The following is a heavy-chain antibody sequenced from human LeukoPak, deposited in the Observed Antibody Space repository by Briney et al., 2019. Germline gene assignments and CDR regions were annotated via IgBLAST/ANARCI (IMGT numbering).Heavy chain of an antibody. CDR1: GFTFGDYA. V-gene: IGHV3-49*03. D-gene: IGHD5-18*01. Sequence: GGSLRLSCAASGFTFGDYAMSWFRQAPGKGLEWVGFIRSKAYGGTTEYAASVKGRFTISRDDSKSIAYLQMNSLKTEDTAVYYCTRAAYEYSYGPYYFDYWGQGTLVTVSS. CDR2: IRSKAYGGTT. CDR3: TRAAYEYSYGPYYFDY. J-gene: IGHJ4*02.